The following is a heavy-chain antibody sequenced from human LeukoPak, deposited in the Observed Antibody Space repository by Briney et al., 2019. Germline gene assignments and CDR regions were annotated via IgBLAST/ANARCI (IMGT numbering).Heavy chain of an antibody. CDR2: IWYDGSNK. CDR1: GFTFSSHG. CDR3: ARDPMVRGVIGPDYCYGMDV. V-gene: IGHV3-33*01. D-gene: IGHD3-10*01. J-gene: IGHJ6*02. Sequence: GGSLRLSCAASGFTFSSHGMHWVRQAPGKGLEWVAVIWYDGSNKYYADSVKGRFTISRDNSKNTLYLQMNSLRAEDTAVYYCARDPMVRGVIGPDYCYGMDVWGQGTTVTVSS.